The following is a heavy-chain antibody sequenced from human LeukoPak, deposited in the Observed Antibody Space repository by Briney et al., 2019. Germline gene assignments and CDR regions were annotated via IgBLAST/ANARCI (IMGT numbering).Heavy chain of an antibody. J-gene: IGHJ4*02. CDR1: GFSLRTNGVG. D-gene: IGHD3-22*01. CDR3: AHQVDDYYYYSSGYYYYFDY. CDR2: IYWDEDE. V-gene: IGHV2-5*02. Sequence: SGPTLVKPTQTLTLTCTFSGFSLRTNGVGVGWFRQPPGKALEWLALIYWDEDERYNTSLRSRLSITKDTSKNQVVLTLTNTAPVGTATYYCAHQVDDYYYYSSGYYYYFDYWGQGTRVTVSS.